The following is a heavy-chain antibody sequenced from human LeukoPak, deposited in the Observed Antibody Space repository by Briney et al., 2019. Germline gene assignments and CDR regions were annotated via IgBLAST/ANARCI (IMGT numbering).Heavy chain of an antibody. CDR1: GYTLTELS. J-gene: IGHJ4*02. D-gene: IGHD2-2*01. V-gene: IGHV1-24*01. Sequence: GASVKVSFKVSGYTLTELSMHWVRQAPGKGLEWMGGFDPEDGETIYAQKFQGRVTMTEDTSTDTAYMELSSLRSEDTAVYYCATYPTSSGKADYWGQGTLVTVSS. CDR2: FDPEDGET. CDR3: ATYPTSSGKADY.